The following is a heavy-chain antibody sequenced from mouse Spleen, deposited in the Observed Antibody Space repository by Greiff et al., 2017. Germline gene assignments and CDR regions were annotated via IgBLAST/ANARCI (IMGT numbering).Heavy chain of an antibody. CDR1: GYSFTGYY. CDR3: ARSEHGNYPYWYFDV. V-gene: IGHV1S34*01. D-gene: IGHD2-1*01. Sequence: LVKTGASVKISCKASGYSFTGYYMHWVKQSHGKSLEWIGYISCYNGATSYNQKFKGKATFTVDTSSSTAYMQFNSLTSEDSAVYYCARSEHGNYPYWYFDVWGAGTTVTVSS. CDR2: ISCYNGAT. J-gene: IGHJ1*01.